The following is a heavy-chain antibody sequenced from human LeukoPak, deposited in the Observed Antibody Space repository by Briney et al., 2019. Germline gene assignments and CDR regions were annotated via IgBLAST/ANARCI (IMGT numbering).Heavy chain of an antibody. Sequence: GGSLRLSCAASGFTFSSYAMSWVRQAPGKGLEWVSAISGSGGSTYYADSVKGRFTISRDNSKNTLYLQMNSLRAEDTAVYYCANILPYYYGSGSSPAGYWGQGTLVTVSS. D-gene: IGHD3-10*01. CDR2: ISGSGGST. V-gene: IGHV3-23*01. CDR1: GFTFSSYA. CDR3: ANILPYYYGSGSSPAGY. J-gene: IGHJ4*02.